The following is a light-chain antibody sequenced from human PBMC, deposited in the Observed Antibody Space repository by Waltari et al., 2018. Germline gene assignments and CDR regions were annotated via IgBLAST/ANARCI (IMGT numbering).Light chain of an antibody. V-gene: IGLV2-14*03. CDR2: DVS. J-gene: IGLJ2*01. Sequence: QSALTQPASVSGSPGPSITISCTGTSSDVGAYNYVSWHQQHPGKAPNLMIFDVSNRPSGVSNRFSGSKSGNTASLTISGLQAEDEADYYCSSYISSSTLELFGGGTSLTVL. CDR3: SSYISSSTLEL. CDR1: SSDVGAYNY.